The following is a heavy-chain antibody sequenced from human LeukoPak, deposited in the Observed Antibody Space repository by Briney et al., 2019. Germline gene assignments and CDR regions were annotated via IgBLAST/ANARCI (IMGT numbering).Heavy chain of an antibody. CDR2: VNGDGSST. V-gene: IGHV3-74*01. CDR3: ARGRPHGNDY. D-gene: IGHD4-23*01. CDR1: GFTFSSYW. J-gene: IGHJ4*02. Sequence: GGSLRLSCAASGFTFSSYWMHWVRQAPGKGLVWVSRVNGDGSSTTYADSVKGRFTISRDNVKNTLYLQMNNLRVEDTAVYYCARGRPHGNDYWGQGTLVTVSS.